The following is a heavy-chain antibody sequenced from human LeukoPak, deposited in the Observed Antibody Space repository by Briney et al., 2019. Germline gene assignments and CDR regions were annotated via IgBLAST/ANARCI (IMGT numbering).Heavy chain of an antibody. V-gene: IGHV3-7*01. Sequence: GGSLRLSCAASGFTFSNYWMSWVRQAPGKGLEWVANIKQDGGEKCYVDSVKGRFTISRDNAKNSLYLQMNSLRAEDTAVYYCARDRWELLSNSYHYCGLDVWGRGTTVTVSS. J-gene: IGHJ6*02. CDR1: GFTFSNYW. CDR3: ARDRWELLSNSYHYCGLDV. D-gene: IGHD2-15*01. CDR2: IKQDGGEK.